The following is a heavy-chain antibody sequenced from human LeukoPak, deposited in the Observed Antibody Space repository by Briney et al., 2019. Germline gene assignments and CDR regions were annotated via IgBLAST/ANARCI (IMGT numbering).Heavy chain of an antibody. Sequence: GGSLILSCAASGFTFSSYWMHWVRQAPGKGLVWVSRINSDGSSKSYADSVKGRFTISRDNAKNTLYLQMNSLRAEDTAVYYCARPLGGLWSWNAFDIWGQGTMVTVSS. J-gene: IGHJ3*02. CDR2: INSDGSSK. V-gene: IGHV3-74*01. D-gene: IGHD3-16*01. CDR3: ARPLGGLWSWNAFDI. CDR1: GFTFSSYW.